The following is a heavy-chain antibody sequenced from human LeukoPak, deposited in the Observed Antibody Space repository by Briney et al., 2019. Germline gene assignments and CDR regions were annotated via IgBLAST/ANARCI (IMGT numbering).Heavy chain of an antibody. V-gene: IGHV4-38-2*02. CDR3: ARTRYYYNSRSYGAPYYFDY. J-gene: IGHJ4*02. Sequence: SETLSLTCIVSGYSISSGYYWGWIRQPPGKGLEWIGNIYHSGGTYYNPSLKSRVTMSVDTSKNQFSLKLRSVTAADTAVYYCARTRYYYNSRSYGAPYYFDYWGQGTLVTVSS. D-gene: IGHD3-10*01. CDR1: GYSISSGYY. CDR2: IYHSGGT.